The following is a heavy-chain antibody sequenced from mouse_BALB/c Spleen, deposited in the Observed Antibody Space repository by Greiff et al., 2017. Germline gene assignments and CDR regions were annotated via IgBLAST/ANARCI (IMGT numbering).Heavy chain of an antibody. D-gene: IGHD1-1*01. J-gene: IGHJ2*01. Sequence: EVKLVESGPGLVKPSQSLSLTCSVTGYSITSGYYWNWIRQFPGNKLEWMGYISYDGSNNYNPSLKNRISITRDTSKNQFFLKLNSVTTEDTATYYCAREYGSLFDYWGQGTTLTVSS. V-gene: IGHV3-6*02. CDR1: GYSITSGYY. CDR2: ISYDGSN. CDR3: AREYGSLFDY.